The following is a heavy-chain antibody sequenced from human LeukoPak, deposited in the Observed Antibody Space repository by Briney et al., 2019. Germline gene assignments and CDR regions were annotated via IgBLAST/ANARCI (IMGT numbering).Heavy chain of an antibody. J-gene: IGHJ5*02. D-gene: IGHD2-2*01. CDR2: IYTSGST. V-gene: IGHV4-4*09. CDR3: ARHIIVVVPAARAVGNWFDP. Sequence: SETLSPTCTVSGGSISSYYWSWIRQPPGKGLEWIGYIYTSGSTNYNPSLKSRVTISVDTSKNQFSLKLSSVTAADTAVYYCARHIIVVVPAARAVGNWFDPWGQGTLVTVSS. CDR1: GGSISSYY.